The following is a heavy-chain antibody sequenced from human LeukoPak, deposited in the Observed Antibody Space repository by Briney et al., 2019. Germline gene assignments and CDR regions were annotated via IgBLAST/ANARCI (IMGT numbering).Heavy chain of an antibody. CDR3: ARGPFSSSWYDYYYMDV. J-gene: IGHJ6*03. CDR1: GYTFTSYD. Sequence: ASVKVSCKASGYTFTSYDINWVRQATGQGLEWMGWMNPNSGNTGYAQKFQGRVTMTRNTSISTAYMELSSLRSEDTAVYYCARGPFSSSWYDYYYMDVWGKGTTVTVSS. D-gene: IGHD6-13*01. V-gene: IGHV1-8*01. CDR2: MNPNSGNT.